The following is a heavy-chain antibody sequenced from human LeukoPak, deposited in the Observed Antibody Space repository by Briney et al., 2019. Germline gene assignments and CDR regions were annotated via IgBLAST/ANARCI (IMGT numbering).Heavy chain of an antibody. Sequence: GGSLRLSCAASGFTFNSYSMNWVRQAPGKGLEWVSAISGSGGSTYYADSVKGRFTISRDNSKNTLYLRMNSLRAEDTAVYYCAKGGQWLAPQWFDPWGQGTLVTVSS. J-gene: IGHJ5*02. D-gene: IGHD6-19*01. CDR2: ISGSGGST. V-gene: IGHV3-23*01. CDR3: AKGGQWLAPQWFDP. CDR1: GFTFNSYS.